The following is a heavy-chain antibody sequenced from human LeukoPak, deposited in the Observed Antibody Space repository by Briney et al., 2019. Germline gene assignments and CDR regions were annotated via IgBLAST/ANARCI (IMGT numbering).Heavy chain of an antibody. CDR3: ALHSEVGVVNDY. Sequence: RASGPTLVNPTQTLTLTRTFSGFSLSTTGVGVGWIRQPPGKALEWLALIYWDDDKRYSPSLNSRLTITKDTSKNQVVLTMTNMDPVDTATYYCALHSEVGVVNDYWGQGTLVTVSS. V-gene: IGHV2-5*02. CDR2: IYWDDDK. D-gene: IGHD3-3*01. J-gene: IGHJ4*02. CDR1: GFSLSTTGVG.